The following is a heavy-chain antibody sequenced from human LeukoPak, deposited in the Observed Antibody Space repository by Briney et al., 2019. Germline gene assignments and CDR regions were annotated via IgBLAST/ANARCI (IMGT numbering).Heavy chain of an antibody. CDR3: ARDHPYYFDY. CDR2: IYYSGST. V-gene: IGHV4-59*11. Sequence: PSETLSLTCTVSGGSISSHYWSWIRQPPGEGLEWIGYIYYSGSTNYNPSLKSRVTISVDTSKNQFSLKLSSVTAADTAVYYCARDHPYYFDYWGQGTLVTVSS. J-gene: IGHJ4*02. CDR1: GGSISSHY.